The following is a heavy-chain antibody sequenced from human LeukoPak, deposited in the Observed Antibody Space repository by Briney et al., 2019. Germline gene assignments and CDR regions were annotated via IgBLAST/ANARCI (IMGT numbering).Heavy chain of an antibody. D-gene: IGHD4-17*01. V-gene: IGHV7-4-1*02. CDR2: INTNTGNP. J-gene: IGHJ5*02. CDR1: GYTFTSYA. CDR3: ARGYGDFELRNWFDP. Sequence: ASVKVSCTASGYTFTSYAMNWVRQAPGQGLEWMGWINTNTGNPTYAQGFTGRFVFSLDTSVSTAYLQISSLKAEDTAVYYCARGYGDFELRNWFDPWGQGTLVTVSS.